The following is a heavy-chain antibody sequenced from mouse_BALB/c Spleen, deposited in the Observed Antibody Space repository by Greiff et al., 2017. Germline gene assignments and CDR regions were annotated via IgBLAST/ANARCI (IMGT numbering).Heavy chain of an antibody. V-gene: IGHV5-15*02. D-gene: IGHD1-2*01. Sequence: EVKLMESGGGLVQPGGSRTLSCAASGFTFSDYGMAWVRQAPGKGPEWVAFISNLAYSIYYADTVTGRFTISRENAKNTLYLEMSSLRSEDTAMYYCARLLRLSYYYAMDYWGQGTSVTVSS. CDR1: GFTFSDYG. CDR3: ARLLRLSYYYAMDY. CDR2: ISNLAYSI. J-gene: IGHJ4*01.